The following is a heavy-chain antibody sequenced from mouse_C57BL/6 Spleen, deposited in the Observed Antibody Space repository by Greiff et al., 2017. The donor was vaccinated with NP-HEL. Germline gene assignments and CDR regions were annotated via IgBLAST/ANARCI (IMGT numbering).Heavy chain of an antibody. Sequence: EVQLQQSGPVLVKPGASVKMSCKASGYTFTDYYMNWVKQSHGKSLEWIGVINPYNGGTSYNQKFKGKATLTVDRSSSTAYMELNSLTSEDSAVYYCARGSVGRAWFAYWGQGTLVTVSA. CDR3: ARGSVGRAWFAY. CDR2: INPYNGGT. V-gene: IGHV1-19*01. CDR1: GYTFTDYY. D-gene: IGHD4-1*01. J-gene: IGHJ3*01.